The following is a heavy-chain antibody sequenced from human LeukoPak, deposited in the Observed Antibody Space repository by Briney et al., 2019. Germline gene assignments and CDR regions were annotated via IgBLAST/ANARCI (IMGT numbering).Heavy chain of an antibody. V-gene: IGHV1-2*02. J-gene: IGHJ4*02. CDR3: ARGGGIPAAGTRFDY. D-gene: IGHD6-13*01. CDR2: INPNSGGT. Sequence: ASVKVSCKASGYTFTDYYVHWVRQAPGQGLEWMGWINPNSGGTEYAQKFQGRVTMTRDTSISTAYMDLSRLGSDDTAMYYCARGGGIPAAGTRFDYWGQGTLVTVSS. CDR1: GYTFTDYY.